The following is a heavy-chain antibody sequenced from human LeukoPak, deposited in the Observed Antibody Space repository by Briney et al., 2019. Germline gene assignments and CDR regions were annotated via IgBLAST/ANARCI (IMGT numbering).Heavy chain of an antibody. CDR3: ARRHSSSWYRRFSWFDP. J-gene: IGHJ5*02. CDR2: INHSGST. CDR1: GGSFSGYY. Sequence: SETLSLTCAVYGGSFSGYYWSWIRQPPGKGLEWIGEINHSGSTNYNPSLKSRVNISVDTSKNQFSLKLSSVTAADTAVYYCARRHSSSWYRRFSWFDPWGQGTLVTVSS. D-gene: IGHD6-13*01. V-gene: IGHV4-34*01.